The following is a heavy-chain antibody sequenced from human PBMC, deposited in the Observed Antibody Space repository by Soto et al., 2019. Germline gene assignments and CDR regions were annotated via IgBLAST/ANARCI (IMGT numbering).Heavy chain of an antibody. D-gene: IGHD2-2*01. CDR3: ARVPDR. V-gene: IGHV4-30-4*01. Sequence: SETLSLTCTVSGGSISNGYCSWSWIRQSPEKGLEWIGHIYSGVSTYSNPSLNGRLTISIDTSKNQFSLKLSSVTAADTAVYYCARVPDRWGQGTLVTVSS. CDR2: IYSGVST. CDR1: GGSISNGYCS. J-gene: IGHJ5*02.